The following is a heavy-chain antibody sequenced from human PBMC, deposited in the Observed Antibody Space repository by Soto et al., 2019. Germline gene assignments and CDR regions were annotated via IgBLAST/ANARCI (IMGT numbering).Heavy chain of an antibody. V-gene: IGHV4-34*01. Sequence: QVQLQQWGAGLLKPSETLSLTCAVYGGSFSGYYWSWIRQPPGKGLEWIGEINHSGSTNYNPSLKXRVTISVDTSKXPXSXXLSSVTAADTAVYYCARGGDVAAAGTPHLNYYFDYWGQGTLVTVSS. D-gene: IGHD6-13*01. CDR2: INHSGST. CDR3: ARGGDVAAAGTPHLNYYFDY. J-gene: IGHJ4*02. CDR1: GGSFSGYY.